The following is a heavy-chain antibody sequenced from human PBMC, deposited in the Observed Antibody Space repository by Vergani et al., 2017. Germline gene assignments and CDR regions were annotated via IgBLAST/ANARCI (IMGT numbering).Heavy chain of an antibody. CDR1: GYSFISYW. Sequence: EVQLVQSGAAVNKPGESLKTSCKGPGYSFISYWVGWGGQMPGKGLEWMGIIYPGDSDTSYSPPFQGQVTISADKSISTAYLQWSSLKASDTAMYYCAGSLRYCDYWGQGTLVTVSS. V-gene: IGHV5-51*01. D-gene: IGHD3-3*01. CDR3: AGSLRYCDY. CDR2: IYPGDSDT. J-gene: IGHJ4*02.